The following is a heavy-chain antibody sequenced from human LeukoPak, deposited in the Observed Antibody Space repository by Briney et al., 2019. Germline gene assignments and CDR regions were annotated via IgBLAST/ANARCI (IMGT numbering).Heavy chain of an antibody. J-gene: IGHJ2*01. CDR2: IIPILGIA. CDR1: GGTFSRYT. Sequence: EASVKVSCKASGGTFSRYTISWVRQAPGQGLEWMGRIIPILGIANYAQKFQGRVTITAAKSTSTAYMELSSLRSEDTAVYYCARVGGPPHRNWYFDLWGRGTLVTVSS. V-gene: IGHV1-69*02. CDR3: ARVGGPPHRNWYFDL. D-gene: IGHD3-16*01.